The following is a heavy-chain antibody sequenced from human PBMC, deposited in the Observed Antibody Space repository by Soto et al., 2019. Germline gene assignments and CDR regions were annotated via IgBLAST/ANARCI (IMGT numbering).Heavy chain of an antibody. CDR3: AKERSSGYEPTWFHP. CDR1: GFTFSSYA. J-gene: IGHJ5*02. V-gene: IGHV3-23*01. Sequence: EVQLLESGGGLVQPGGSLRLSCAASGFTFSSYAMSWVRQAPGKGLEWVSGISGSGGSTYYADSVKGRFTISRDNSKNALYVPMNSLRAADPALYYCAKERSSGYEPTWFHPWGQGTLVTVAS. D-gene: IGHD5-12*01. CDR2: ISGSGGST.